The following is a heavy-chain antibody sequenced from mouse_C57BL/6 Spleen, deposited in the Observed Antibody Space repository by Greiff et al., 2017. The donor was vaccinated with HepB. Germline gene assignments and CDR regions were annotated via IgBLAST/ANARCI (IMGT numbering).Heavy chain of an antibody. V-gene: IGHV5-17*01. CDR1: GFTFSDYG. J-gene: IGHJ2*01. D-gene: IGHD2-4*01. Sequence: EVHLVESGGGLVKPGGSLKLSCAASGFTFSDYGMHWVRQAPEKGLEWVAYISSGSRTIYYADTVKGRFTISRDNAKNTLFLQMTSLRSEDTAMYYCARPSTMKYYFDYWGQGTTLTVSS. CDR2: ISSGSRTI. CDR3: ARPSTMKYYFDY.